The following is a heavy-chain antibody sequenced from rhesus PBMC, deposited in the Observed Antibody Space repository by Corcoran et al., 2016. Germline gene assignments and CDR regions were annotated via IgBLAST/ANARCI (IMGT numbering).Heavy chain of an antibody. V-gene: IGHV4-65*01. J-gene: IGHJ4*01. CDR2: IYGSSWST. D-gene: IGHD6-25*01. CDR1: GGSVSSGNW. Sequence: QVQLQESGPGLVKPSETLSLTCGVSGGSVSSGNWWSWIRQPPGKGLEWIGSIYGSSWSTYYNPSLKSRVTISTDTSKNQFSLKLSSVTAADTAVYYCARGDSGTWIPFDYWGQGVLVTISS. CDR3: ARGDSGTWIPFDY.